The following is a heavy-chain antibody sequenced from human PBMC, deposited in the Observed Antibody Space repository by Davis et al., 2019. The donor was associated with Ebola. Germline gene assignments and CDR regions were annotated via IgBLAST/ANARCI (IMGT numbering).Heavy chain of an antibody. CDR1: GGSISSYY. CDR3: ARGVGAITPFDY. V-gene: IGHV4-59*01. CDR2: IYYSGST. J-gene: IGHJ4*02. D-gene: IGHD1-26*01. Sequence: SETLSLTCSVSGGSISSYYWSWIRQPPGKGLEWIGYIYYSGSTNYNPSLKSRVTISVDTSKNQFSLKLSSLTAADAAVYYCARGVGAITPFDYWGQGTLVTVSS.